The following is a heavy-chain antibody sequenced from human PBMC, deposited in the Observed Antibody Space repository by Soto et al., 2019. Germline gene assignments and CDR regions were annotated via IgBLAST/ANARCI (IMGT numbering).Heavy chain of an antibody. CDR2: ISGSGDTT. Sequence: EVQLLESGGGLVQPGGSLRLSCVASGFTFTDYAMSWVRQAPGKGLEWVSAISGSGDTTYYADSVKGRFTISRDNFRNTLSFQMNSLRAEDTAVYYCAKKYSSSWFQIHHWGQGTLVTVPS. CDR1: GFTFTDYA. V-gene: IGHV3-23*01. CDR3: AKKYSSSWFQIHH. D-gene: IGHD6-13*01. J-gene: IGHJ5*02.